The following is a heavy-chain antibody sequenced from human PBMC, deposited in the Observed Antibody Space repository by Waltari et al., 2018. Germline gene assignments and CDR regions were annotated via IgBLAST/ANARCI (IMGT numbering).Heavy chain of an antibody. CDR3: VTALGDRSSASRPFDV. J-gene: IGHJ3*01. V-gene: IGHV1-69-2*01. D-gene: IGHD3-10*01. CDR2: VDPEDGET. CDR1: GYRFTDYY. Sequence: EVQLLQSGTELKKPGSTVKISCQVSGYRFTDYYKHWVKQAPGKGPQWMGLVDPEDGETRYAGRFQGRVTITADTSTETAFMELSSLTSDDTAVYYCVTALGDRSSASRPFDVWGLGTLITVSS.